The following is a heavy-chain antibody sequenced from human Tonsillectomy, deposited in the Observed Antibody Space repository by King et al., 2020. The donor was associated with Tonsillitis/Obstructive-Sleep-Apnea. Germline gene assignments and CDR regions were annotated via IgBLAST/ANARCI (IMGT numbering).Heavy chain of an antibody. Sequence: VQLVESGGGLVKPGGSLRLSCAASGFTFDSYNMNWVRQAPGKGLEWVSAISRSGDDTYYGDSVKGRFTVSRDNSKKSVYLQLNSLRVEDTAMYYCGRRVPTKGLDHWGQGTLVTVSS. D-gene: IGHD4/OR15-4a*01. CDR1: GFTFDSYN. CDR2: ISRSGDDT. J-gene: IGHJ5*02. CDR3: GRRVPTKGLDH. V-gene: IGHV3-21*01.